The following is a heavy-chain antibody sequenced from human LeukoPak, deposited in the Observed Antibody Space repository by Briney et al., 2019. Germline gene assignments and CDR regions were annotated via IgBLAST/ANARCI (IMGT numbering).Heavy chain of an antibody. V-gene: IGHV1-18*04. CDR3: ARARGYGDYGEWFDP. J-gene: IGHJ5*02. CDR1: GYTFTSYH. D-gene: IGHD4-17*01. Sequence: GASVKVSCKASGYTFTSYHMHWVRQAPGQGLEWMGWISAYNGNTNYAQKLQGRVTMTTDTSTSTAYMELRSLRSDDTAVYYCARARGYGDYGEWFDPWGQGTLVTVSS. CDR2: ISAYNGNT.